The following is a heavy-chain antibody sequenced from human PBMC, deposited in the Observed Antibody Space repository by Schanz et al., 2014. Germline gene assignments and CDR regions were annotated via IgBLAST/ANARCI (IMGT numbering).Heavy chain of an antibody. CDR3: AKGPYYYYYMDV. V-gene: IGHV3-74*02. CDR2: INSVGSNT. J-gene: IGHJ6*03. CDR1: GFNFSSYS. Sequence: EVKMVESGGGLVKPGGSLRLSCAASGFNFSSYSLNWVRQDPGKGLVWVARINSVGSNTDYADSVTGRFTISGDSSKYTVYLQMNSLRADDTAVYYCAKGPYYYYYMDVWGNGTTVTVSS.